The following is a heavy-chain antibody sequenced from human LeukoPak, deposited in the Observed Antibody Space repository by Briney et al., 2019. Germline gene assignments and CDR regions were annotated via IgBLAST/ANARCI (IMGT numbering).Heavy chain of an antibody. CDR1: GYTFTGYG. Sequence: ASVKVSCKASGYTFTGYGISWVRQAPGQGLEWMGWISAYNGNTNYAQKLQGRVTMTTDTSTSTAYMELRSLRSDDAAVYYCASGSLVVTALDYYYYMDVWGKGTTVTVSS. V-gene: IGHV1-18*01. CDR2: ISAYNGNT. CDR3: ASGSLVVTALDYYYYMDV. J-gene: IGHJ6*03. D-gene: IGHD2-21*02.